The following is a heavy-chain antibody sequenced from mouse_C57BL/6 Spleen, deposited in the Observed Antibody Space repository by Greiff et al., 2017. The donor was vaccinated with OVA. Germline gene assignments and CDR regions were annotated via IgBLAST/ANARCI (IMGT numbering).Heavy chain of an antibody. CDR2: IDPSDSYT. J-gene: IGHJ3*01. V-gene: IGHV1-69*01. D-gene: IGHD2-1*01. Sequence: VQLQQPGAELVMPGASVKLSCKASGYTFTSYWMHWVKQRPGQGLEWIGEIDPSDSYTNYNQKFKGKSTLTVDKSSSTAYMQLSSLTSEDSAVYSCARGNYAWFAYWGQGTLVTVSA. CDR1: GYTFTSYW. CDR3: ARGNYAWFAY.